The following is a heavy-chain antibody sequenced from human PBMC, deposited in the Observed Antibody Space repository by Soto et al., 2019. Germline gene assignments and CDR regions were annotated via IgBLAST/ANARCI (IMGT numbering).Heavy chain of an antibody. Sequence: EVQLVESGGGLIKPGGSLRLSCAASGFTFSSYNMNWVRQAPGKGLECVSSISSSSSYIYYADSVKRRFTISRDNAKNSLHLQIKSRRAEDTDVYYWARSSSAPYYCMDVWGQGTTVTVSS. CDR2: ISSSSSYI. D-gene: IGHD3-10*01. J-gene: IGHJ6*02. CDR3: ARSSSAPYYCMDV. V-gene: IGHV3-21*01. CDR1: GFTFSSYN.